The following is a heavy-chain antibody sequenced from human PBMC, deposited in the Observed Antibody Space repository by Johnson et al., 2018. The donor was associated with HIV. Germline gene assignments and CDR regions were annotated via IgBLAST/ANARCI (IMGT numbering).Heavy chain of an antibody. CDR3: AKGKSGSYWIGGDAFGI. CDR1: GFTFDVYT. CDR2: ISWAGGST. D-gene: IGHD1-26*01. Sequence: VQLVESGGVVAQPGGSLRLSCVASGFTFDVYTMHWVRQAPGKGLEWVSLISWAGGSTEYADSVKGRFTISRDNSKNSLYLQMNSLRAEDTAVYYGAKGKSGSYWIGGDAFGIWGQGTMVTVSS. J-gene: IGHJ3*02. V-gene: IGHV3-43*01.